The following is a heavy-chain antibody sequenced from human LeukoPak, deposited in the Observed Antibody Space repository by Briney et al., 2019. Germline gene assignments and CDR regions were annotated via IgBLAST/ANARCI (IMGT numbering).Heavy chain of an antibody. V-gene: IGHV4-34*01. CDR1: GGSFSGYY. J-gene: IGHJ4*02. D-gene: IGHD2-21*02. CDR3: ARVSGVTAIPFVDF. CDR2: INHSGST. Sequence: SETLSLTCAVYGGSFSGYYWSWIRQPPGKGLEWIGEINHSGSTNYNPSLKSRVTISVDTSKNQISLKLSSVTAADTTVYYCARVSGVTAIPFVDFWGQGTLVTVSS.